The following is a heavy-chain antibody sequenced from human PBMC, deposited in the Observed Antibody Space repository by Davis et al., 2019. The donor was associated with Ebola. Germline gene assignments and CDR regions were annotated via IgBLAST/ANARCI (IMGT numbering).Heavy chain of an antibody. J-gene: IGHJ5*02. CDR1: GFTFSSYE. V-gene: IGHV3-48*03. CDR3: ARDSAEEQLGRGWFDP. D-gene: IGHD6-6*01. Sequence: PGGSLRLSCAASGFTFSSYEMNWVRQAPGKGLEWVSYISSSGSTIYYADSVKGRFTISRDNAKNSLYLQMNSLRAEDTAVYYCARDSAEEQLGRGWFDPWGQGTLVTVSS. CDR2: ISSSGSTI.